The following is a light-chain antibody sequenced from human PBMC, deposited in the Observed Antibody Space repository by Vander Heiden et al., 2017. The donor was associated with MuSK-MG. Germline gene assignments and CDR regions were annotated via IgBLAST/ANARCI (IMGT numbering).Light chain of an antibody. CDR3: QQSYTTPFT. Sequence: DIQLTQSPSSLSASLGDRVTITCRASQSIISYLNWYQQRPGKAPKLLIYAASSLQSGVPSRFSGSGSGTDFTLTISSLQPEDFATYYCQQSYTTPFTFGQGTKVDIK. CDR1: QSIISY. CDR2: AAS. V-gene: IGKV1-39*01. J-gene: IGKJ3*01.